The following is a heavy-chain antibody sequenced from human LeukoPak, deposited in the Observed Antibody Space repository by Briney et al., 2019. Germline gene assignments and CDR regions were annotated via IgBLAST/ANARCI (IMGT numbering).Heavy chain of an antibody. J-gene: IGHJ4*02. CDR1: GLTFSNYA. Sequence: GGSLRLSCAASGLTFSNYAMSWVRQAPGKGLEWVSSISGSGDTTSSADSVKGRFTISRDNSKSTLYLQMNNLRAEDTAVYYCASASSGSLLYCDYWGQGTLVTVSS. CDR2: ISGSGDTT. V-gene: IGHV3-23*01. D-gene: IGHD3-22*01. CDR3: ASASSGSLLYCDY.